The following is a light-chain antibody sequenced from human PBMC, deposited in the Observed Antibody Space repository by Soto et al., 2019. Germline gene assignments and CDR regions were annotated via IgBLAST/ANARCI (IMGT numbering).Light chain of an antibody. J-gene: IGLJ1*01. CDR1: SSDVGGYHY. V-gene: IGLV2-14*03. Sequence: QSVLTQPASVSGSPGQSLTISCTGTSSDVGGYHYVSWYQQHPDTAPRLIIYDVRYRPSGVSNRFSGSQSGNTASLTISGLQAEDEADYYCSAYTSSSTPYVFGSGTKVTVL. CDR2: DVR. CDR3: SAYTSSSTPYV.